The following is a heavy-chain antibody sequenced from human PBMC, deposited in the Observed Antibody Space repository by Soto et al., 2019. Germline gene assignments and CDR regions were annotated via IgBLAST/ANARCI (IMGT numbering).Heavy chain of an antibody. Sequence: GGSLRRSCAVSGFTFKTFAMHWVRQAPCKGLEWLAVISYDGVYMYYPDSVKGRFIISRDNSKNMVYLQMNSLSPGDSGVYYCARGGRRSGSYADAFDIWGQGTIVTLSS. J-gene: IGHJ3*02. CDR1: GFTFKTFA. D-gene: IGHD1-26*01. CDR2: ISYDGVYM. CDR3: ARGGRRSGSYADAFDI. V-gene: IGHV3-30*04.